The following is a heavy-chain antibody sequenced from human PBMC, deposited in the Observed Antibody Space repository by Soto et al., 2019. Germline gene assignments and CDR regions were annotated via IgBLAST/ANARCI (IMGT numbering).Heavy chain of an antibody. J-gene: IGHJ4*02. Sequence: QVQLVQSGAEVKTPGSSVKVSCRASGGTSNNYADTWVRQAPGHGLEWMGGIIAYFGTATYAHKFRGRLTITADDSTRTNYIELRSLTTDDTAIYYCAKLLGPGSYYDDDYWGQGTLVTVSS. CDR3: AKLLGPGSYYDDDY. D-gene: IGHD3-10*01. CDR2: IIAYFGTA. V-gene: IGHV1-69*01. CDR1: GGTSNNYA.